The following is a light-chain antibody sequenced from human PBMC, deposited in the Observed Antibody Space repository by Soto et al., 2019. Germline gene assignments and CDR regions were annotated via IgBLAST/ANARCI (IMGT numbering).Light chain of an antibody. V-gene: IGKV3-11*01. CDR2: DAS. CDR3: QQRSNWPWT. J-gene: IGKJ1*01. CDR1: QSVSSN. Sequence: EIVMTQSPATLSVSPGERATLSCRASQSVSSNLAWYQQKPGQAPRLLIYDASNRATGIPGRFSGSGSGTDFTLTISSLEPEDFAVYYCQQRSNWPWTFGQGTKVDI.